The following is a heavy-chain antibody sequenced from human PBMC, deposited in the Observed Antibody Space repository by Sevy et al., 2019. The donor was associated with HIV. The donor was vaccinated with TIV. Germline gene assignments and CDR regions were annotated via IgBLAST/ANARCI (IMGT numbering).Heavy chain of an antibody. CDR1: GFTFSNYA. V-gene: IGHV3-23*01. D-gene: IGHD3-22*01. Sequence: GGSLRLSCAASGFTFSNYAMNWVRQAPGKGLEWVSTIFRSGGVTYYADSVKGRCTISRDNFKNTLNLQMHSLRAEDTAVYYCAGWRYDSSGSFDAFDIWGQGTMVTVSS. CDR2: IFRSGGVT. J-gene: IGHJ3*02. CDR3: AGWRYDSSGSFDAFDI.